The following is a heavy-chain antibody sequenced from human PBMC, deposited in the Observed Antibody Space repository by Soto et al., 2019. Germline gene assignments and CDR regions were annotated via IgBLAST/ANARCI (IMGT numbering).Heavy chain of an antibody. V-gene: IGHV1-3*01. CDR1: GYTFTSYA. D-gene: IGHD6-19*01. CDR3: ATWTWLVPFDY. J-gene: IGHJ4*02. Sequence: GASVKVSCKASGYTFTSYAMHCVRQAPGQRLEWMGWINAGNGNTKYSQKFQGRVIITRDTSASTAYMELSSLRSEDTAVYYCATWTWLVPFDYWGQGTLVTVSS. CDR2: INAGNGNT.